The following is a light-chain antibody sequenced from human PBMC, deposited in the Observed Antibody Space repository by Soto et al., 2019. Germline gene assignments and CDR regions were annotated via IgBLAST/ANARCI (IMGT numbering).Light chain of an antibody. CDR3: QKRSNWPLT. V-gene: IGKV3-11*01. CDR2: DES. J-gene: IGKJ4*01. Sequence: DIVMTQSPLSLTVTPGEPATLSCRASQSISGALAWYQQKTGQAPRLIIYDESNRATGVPARFSGSGSGTDFTLTISRLEPEDFAVYYCQKRSNWPLTFGGGTKVDIK. CDR1: QSISGA.